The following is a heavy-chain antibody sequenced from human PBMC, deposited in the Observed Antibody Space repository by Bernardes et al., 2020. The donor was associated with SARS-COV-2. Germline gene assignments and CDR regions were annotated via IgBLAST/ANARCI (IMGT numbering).Heavy chain of an antibody. Sequence: ASVKVSCKASGYTFTGYYIHWVRQAPGQGLEWMGWISPNSGATNYAQKFQGRVTMTRDTSISTTYMELSSLRSDDTAVYYCARNYGGNYYFDYWGQGTLATVSS. CDR3: ARNYGGNYYFDY. V-gene: IGHV1-2*02. CDR1: GYTFTGYY. D-gene: IGHD2-21*02. J-gene: IGHJ4*02. CDR2: ISPNSGAT.